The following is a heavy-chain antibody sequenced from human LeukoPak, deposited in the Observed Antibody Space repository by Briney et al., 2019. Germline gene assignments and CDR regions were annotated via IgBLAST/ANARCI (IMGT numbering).Heavy chain of an antibody. Sequence: GGSLRLSCAASGFTFSAFGMSWVRQAPGKGLEWVSTISPAGDATYYADSVKGRFTISRDNSKKTVSLQMSSLRAEDTAVFYCAKRASGYYFDSWGQGTLVTVS. CDR1: GFTFSAFG. CDR3: AKRASGYYFDS. V-gene: IGHV3-23*01. J-gene: IGHJ4*02. CDR2: ISPAGDAT. D-gene: IGHD5-12*01.